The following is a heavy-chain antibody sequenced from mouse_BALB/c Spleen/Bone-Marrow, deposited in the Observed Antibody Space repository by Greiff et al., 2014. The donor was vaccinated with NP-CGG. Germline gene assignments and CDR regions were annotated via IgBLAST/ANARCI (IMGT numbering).Heavy chain of an antibody. CDR2: IDPANGNT. D-gene: IGHD1-1*01. Sequence: EVQLQQSGAELVKPGASVKLSCTASGFNIKDTYMHWVKQRPEQGLEWIGRIDPANGNTKYDPKFQGKATITADTSSNTAYLQLSSLTSEGTAVYYCAAYYYGSSCGFAYWGQGTLVTVSA. V-gene: IGHV14-3*02. CDR1: GFNIKDTY. J-gene: IGHJ3*01. CDR3: AAYYYGSSCGFAY.